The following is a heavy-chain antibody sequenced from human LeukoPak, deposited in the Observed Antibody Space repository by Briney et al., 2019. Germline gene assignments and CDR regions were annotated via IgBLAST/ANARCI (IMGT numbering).Heavy chain of an antibody. V-gene: IGHV3-7*01. CDR1: GFTVSSNY. CDR3: ARDWLAGNPYHAFDL. Sequence: GGPLRLSCAASGFTVSSNYMSWVRQAPGKGLGWVANIKEDGSEEYYVDSVKGRFSISRDNAKNSLYLQMNSLRAEDTAVYYCARDWLAGNPYHAFDLWGKGTMVTVSS. J-gene: IGHJ3*01. CDR2: IKEDGSEE. D-gene: IGHD3-22*01.